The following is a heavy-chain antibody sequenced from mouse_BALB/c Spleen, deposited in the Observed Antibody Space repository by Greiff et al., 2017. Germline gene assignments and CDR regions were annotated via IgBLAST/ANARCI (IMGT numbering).Heavy chain of an antibody. V-gene: IGHV1-7*01. J-gene: IGHJ4*01. CDR1: GYTFTSYW. Sequence: VQLQQSGAELAKPGASVKMSCKASGYTFTSYWMHWVKQRPGQGLEWIGYINPSTGYTEYNQKFKDKATLTADKSSSTAYMQLSSLTSEDSAVYYCARRGITTRYYAMDYWGQGTSVTVSS. CDR2: INPSTGYT. CDR3: ARRGITTRYYAMDY. D-gene: IGHD2-4*01.